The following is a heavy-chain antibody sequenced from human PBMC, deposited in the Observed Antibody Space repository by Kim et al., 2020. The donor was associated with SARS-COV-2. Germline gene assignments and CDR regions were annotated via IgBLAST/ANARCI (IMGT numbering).Heavy chain of an antibody. D-gene: IGHD3-16*01. CDR3: ARVRGYYGMDV. J-gene: IGHJ6*02. CDR1: GGSISSDY. Sequence: SETLSLTCTVSGGSISSDYWSWIRQPPGKGLEWIGYIYYSGSTNYTPSLKSRVTISVDTSKNQFSLKLSSVTPADTAVYYCARVRGYYGMDVWRQGTTVTVSS. CDR2: IYYSGST. V-gene: IGHV4-59*13.